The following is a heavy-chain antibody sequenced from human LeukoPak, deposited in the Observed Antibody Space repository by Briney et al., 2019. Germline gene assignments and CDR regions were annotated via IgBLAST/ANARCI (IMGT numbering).Heavy chain of an antibody. CDR1: GYTFSSYG. Sequence: GASVKDSCKASGYTFSSYGISWVRQAPGQGLEWMGWISAYNGNTNYAQMVQGRVTMTTDTSTSTAYMEVRSLRSDDTAMYYCARDVGDIVTIPAAISVPWGQGTLVTVSS. CDR2: ISAYNGNT. J-gene: IGHJ5*02. CDR3: ARDVGDIVTIPAAISVP. D-gene: IGHD2-2*01. V-gene: IGHV1-18*01.